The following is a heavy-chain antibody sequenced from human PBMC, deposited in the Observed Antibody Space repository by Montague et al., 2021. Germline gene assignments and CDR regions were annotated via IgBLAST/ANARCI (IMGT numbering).Heavy chain of an antibody. CDR1: GASITSNIYY. J-gene: IGHJ5*02. CDR3: ARVFSSWYVGWFDP. Sequence: ETLSLTCTVSGASITSNIYYWGWIRQSPGKGLGWIGSIYYSGNSFYQPSLKSRITMAVDTSKNQFSLKLSSVTAADTAIYYCARVFSSWYVGWFDPWGQGTLVTVSS. V-gene: IGHV4-39*07. D-gene: IGHD6-13*01. CDR2: IYYSGNS.